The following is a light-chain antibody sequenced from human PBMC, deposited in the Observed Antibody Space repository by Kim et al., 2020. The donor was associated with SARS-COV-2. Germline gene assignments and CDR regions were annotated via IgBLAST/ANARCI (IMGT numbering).Light chain of an antibody. Sequence: DIQMTQSPSSVSASVGDRVTITCRASQGISSSLAWYQQTPGKAPKLLIYAVSSLQRGVPSRFSGSGSGTDFTLTISTLQPEDFGTYDCQQANSFPRTFGQGTKVDIK. V-gene: IGKV1-12*01. CDR2: AVS. CDR3: QQANSFPRT. CDR1: QGISSS. J-gene: IGKJ1*01.